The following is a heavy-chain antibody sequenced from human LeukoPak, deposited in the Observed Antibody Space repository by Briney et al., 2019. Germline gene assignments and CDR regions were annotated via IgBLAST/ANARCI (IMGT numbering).Heavy chain of an antibody. CDR1: GFTFNYAR. CDR2: TVSEIDGGTT. Sequence: GGSLRLSCAASGFTFNYARMSWVRQVPGKGLEWVGQTVSEIDGGTTDYAAPVKGRFTISRDDSKSTLYLQMNSLKIEDTAVYYCTTDEDWNYARKDVWGQGTTVTVSS. J-gene: IGHJ6*02. V-gene: IGHV3-15*04. CDR3: TTDEDWNYARKDV. D-gene: IGHD1-7*01.